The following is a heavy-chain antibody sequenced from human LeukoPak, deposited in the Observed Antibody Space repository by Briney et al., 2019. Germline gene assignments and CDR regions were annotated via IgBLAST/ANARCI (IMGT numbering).Heavy chain of an antibody. CDR1: GGSFINYY. CDR3: ASGIAAAGTDY. CDR2: VYYSGST. V-gene: IGHV4-59*01. J-gene: IGHJ4*02. D-gene: IGHD6-13*01. Sequence: TSETLSLTCTVSGGSFINYYWNWIRQPAGKGLEWIGYVYYSGSTNYSPSLKSRVTISVDTSKTQFSLKLSSVTAADTAVYYCASGIAAAGTDYWGQGTLVTVSS.